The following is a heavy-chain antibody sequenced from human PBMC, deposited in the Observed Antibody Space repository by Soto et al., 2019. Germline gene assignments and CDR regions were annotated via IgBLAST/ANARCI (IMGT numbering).Heavy chain of an antibody. D-gene: IGHD6-6*01. CDR3: ARVVAARRIIFDY. Sequence: PGGSLRLSCAASGFNFNAYVMNWVRQAPGKGLEWVSIISFTGDSRYYADSVKDRFTISRDNSQNTLYLQMNSLRAEDTAVYYCARVVAARRIIFDYWGQGTLVTVSS. J-gene: IGHJ4*02. CDR1: GFNFNAYV. CDR2: ISFTGDSR. V-gene: IGHV3-23*01.